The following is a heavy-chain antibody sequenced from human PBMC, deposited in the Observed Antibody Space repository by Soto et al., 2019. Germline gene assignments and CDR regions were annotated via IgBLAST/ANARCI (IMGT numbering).Heavy chain of an antibody. CDR2: IYYSGST. CDR3: ARLPGDYYGSGIDYYFDY. D-gene: IGHD3-10*01. V-gene: IGHV4-39*01. CDR1: GGSISSSSYY. Sequence: QLQLQESGPGLVKPSETLSLTCTVSGGSISSSSYYWGWIRQPPGKGLEGIGSIYYSGSTYYNPSLKSRVTISVDTSKNQFSLKLSSVTAADTAVYYCARLPGDYYGSGIDYYFDYWGQGTLVTVSS. J-gene: IGHJ4*02.